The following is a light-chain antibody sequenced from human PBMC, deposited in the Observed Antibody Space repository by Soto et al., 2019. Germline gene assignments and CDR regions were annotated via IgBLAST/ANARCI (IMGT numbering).Light chain of an antibody. Sequence: SALTQPASLSVSPGQSITISCTGTSSDVGGFNSVSWYQLRPGTAPKLILYDVVDRPSGVSYRFSGSKSGNTASLTISGLQAADEADYFCSSYTSTMTNVFGSGTKVTVL. CDR2: DVV. CDR3: SSYTSTMTNV. V-gene: IGLV2-14*03. J-gene: IGLJ1*01. CDR1: SSDVGGFNS.